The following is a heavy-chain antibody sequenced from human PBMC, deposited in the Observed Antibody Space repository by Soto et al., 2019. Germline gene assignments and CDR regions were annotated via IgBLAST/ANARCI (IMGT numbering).Heavy chain of an antibody. Sequence: VGSLRLSCAASGFTFSSYGMHWVRQAPGKGLEWVAVISYDGSNKYYADSVKGRFTISRDNSKNTLYLQMNSLRAEDTAVYYCAKDRGELYYYYYGMDVWGQGTTVTV. CDR1: GFTFSSYG. CDR2: ISYDGSNK. V-gene: IGHV3-30*18. CDR3: AKDRGELYYYYYGMDV. D-gene: IGHD3-10*01. J-gene: IGHJ6*02.